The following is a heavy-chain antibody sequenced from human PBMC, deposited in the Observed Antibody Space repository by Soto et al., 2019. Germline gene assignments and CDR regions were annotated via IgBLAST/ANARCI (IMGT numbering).Heavy chain of an antibody. CDR2: ISTSSSYI. D-gene: IGHD6-19*01. CDR1: GFTFSSYS. Sequence: EVHLVESGGGLVKPGGSLRLSCAASGFTFSSYSMNWARQAPGKGLEWVSSISTSSSYIFYADSVKGRFTISTENAKNSLFLQMNSLRADDTAVYYCARDRRMYTETISGWSDYWGQGTLVTVSS. J-gene: IGHJ4*02. CDR3: ARDRRMYTETISGWSDY. V-gene: IGHV3-21*01.